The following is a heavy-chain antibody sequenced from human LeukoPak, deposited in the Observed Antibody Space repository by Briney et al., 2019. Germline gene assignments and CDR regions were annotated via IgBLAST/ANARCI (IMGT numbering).Heavy chain of an antibody. CDR3: TTGMGVTIFGVVITYGMDV. J-gene: IGHJ6*02. D-gene: IGHD3-3*01. CDR2: IKSKTDGGTT. V-gene: IGHV3-15*01. Sequence: GGSLRLSCAASGFTFSNAWMSWVRQAPGKGLEWVGRIKSKTDGGTTDYAAPVKGRFTISRDDSKNTLYLQMNSLKTEDTAVYYCTTGMGVTIFGVVITYGMDVWGRGTTVTVSS. CDR1: GFTFSNAW.